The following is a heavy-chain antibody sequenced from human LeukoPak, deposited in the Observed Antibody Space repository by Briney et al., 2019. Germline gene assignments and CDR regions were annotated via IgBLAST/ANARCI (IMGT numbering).Heavy chain of an antibody. CDR1: GYTFTSYY. CDR2: INPNSGGT. Sequence: ASVKVSCKASGYTFTSYYMHWVRQAPGQGLEWMGWINPNSGGTNYAQKFQGRVTMTRDTSISTAYMELSRLRSDDTAVYYCARVVAVPRAFDYWGQGTLVTVSS. CDR3: ARVVAVPRAFDY. D-gene: IGHD6-19*01. V-gene: IGHV1-2*02. J-gene: IGHJ4*02.